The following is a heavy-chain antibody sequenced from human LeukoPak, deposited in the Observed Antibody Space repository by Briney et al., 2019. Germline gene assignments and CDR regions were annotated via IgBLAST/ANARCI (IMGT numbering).Heavy chain of an antibody. J-gene: IGHJ4*02. CDR2: IYSGGST. V-gene: IGHV3-66*01. D-gene: IGHD6-13*01. CDR3: ASGRGVAAHDY. Sequence: GGSLRLSCVASGFTVSSKYMSWVRQAPGKGLEWVSVIYSGGSTYYADSVKGRFTISRDNSKNTLYLQMNSLRAEDTAVYYCASGRGVAAHDYWGQGTLVTVSS. CDR1: GFTVSSKY.